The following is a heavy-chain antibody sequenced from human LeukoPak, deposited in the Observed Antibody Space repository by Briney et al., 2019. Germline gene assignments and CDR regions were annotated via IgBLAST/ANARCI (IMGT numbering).Heavy chain of an antibody. V-gene: IGHV3-21*01. J-gene: IGHJ6*03. CDR1: GFTFSSYS. Sequence: GGSLRLSCAASGFTFSSYSRNWVRQAPGKGLEWVSSISSSSSYIYYADSVKGRFTISRDNAKNSLYLQMNSLRAEDTAVYYCARVGVRVVAATDYYYYMDVWGKGTTVTVSS. CDR3: ARVGVRVVAATDYYYYMDV. D-gene: IGHD2-15*01. CDR2: ISSSSSYI.